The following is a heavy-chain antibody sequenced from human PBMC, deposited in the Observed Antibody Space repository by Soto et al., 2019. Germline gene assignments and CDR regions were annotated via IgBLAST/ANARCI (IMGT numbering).Heavy chain of an antibody. D-gene: IGHD3-10*01. J-gene: IGHJ6*02. CDR2: IASSSSHI. V-gene: IGHV3-21*01. CDR1: GFTFCRYS. Sequence: GGSLRLSCAASGFTFCRYSMNWVRQAPGKGLEWVSSIASSSSHIYYADSVKGRFTISRDNAENSLYLQMNSLRAEDTAVYYCARDRKITMVRGVIIPYYYGMDVWGQGTTVTVSS. CDR3: ARDRKITMVRGVIIPYYYGMDV.